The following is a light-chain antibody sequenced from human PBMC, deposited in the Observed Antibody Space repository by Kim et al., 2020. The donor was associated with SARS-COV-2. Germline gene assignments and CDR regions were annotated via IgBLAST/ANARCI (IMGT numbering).Light chain of an antibody. V-gene: IGLV3-21*04. CDR3: QVWDSSSEV. Sequence: SYELTQPPSVSVAPGKTARITCGGNNIGSKSVHWYQQKPGQAPVLVIYYDSDRPSGIPERFSGSNSGNTATLTISRVEAGDEVDYYCQVWDSSSEVFGGGTQLTV. CDR1: NIGSKS. CDR2: YDS. J-gene: IGLJ3*02.